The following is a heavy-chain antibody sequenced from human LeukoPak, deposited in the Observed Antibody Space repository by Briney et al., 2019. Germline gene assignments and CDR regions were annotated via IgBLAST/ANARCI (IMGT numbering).Heavy chain of an antibody. V-gene: IGHV3-33*01. Sequence: GGSLRLSCAASGFTFSSYGMHWVRQAPGKGLEWVAVIWYDGSNKYYADSVKGRFTISRDNSKHPLYLQMNSLRAEDTAVYYCARDPYSSRRHYYFDYWAQGTLVTVSS. J-gene: IGHJ4*02. CDR1: GFTFSSYG. CDR2: IWYDGSNK. D-gene: IGHD6-13*01. CDR3: ARDPYSSRRHYYFDY.